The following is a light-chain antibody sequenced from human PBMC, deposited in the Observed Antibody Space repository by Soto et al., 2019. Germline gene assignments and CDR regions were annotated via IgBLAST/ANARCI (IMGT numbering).Light chain of an antibody. CDR3: GTWDSSLSAGV. V-gene: IGLV2-14*01. J-gene: IGLJ2*01. Sequence: QSALTQPASVSGSPGQSITISCTGTSSDVGGYKYVSWYQQHPGKAPKLMIYDNNKRPSGIPDRFSGSKSGTSATLGISGLQTGDEAEYYCGTWDSSLSAGVFGGGTKLTVL. CDR2: DNN. CDR1: SSDVGGYKY.